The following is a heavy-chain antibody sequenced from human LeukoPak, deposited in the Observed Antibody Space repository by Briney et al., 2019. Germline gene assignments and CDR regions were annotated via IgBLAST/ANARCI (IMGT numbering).Heavy chain of an antibody. CDR2: IYYSGST. D-gene: IGHD3-10*01. V-gene: IGHV4-39*07. CDR3: ARGFPPERRGYGSGDDAFDI. J-gene: IGHJ3*02. CDR1: GGSISSSSYY. Sequence: KSSETLSLTCTVSGGSISSSSYYWGWIRQPPGKGLEWIGSIYYSGSTYYNPSLKSRVTISLDTSKNQFSLKLSSVTAADTAVYYCARGFPPERRGYGSGDDAFDIWGQGTMVTVSS.